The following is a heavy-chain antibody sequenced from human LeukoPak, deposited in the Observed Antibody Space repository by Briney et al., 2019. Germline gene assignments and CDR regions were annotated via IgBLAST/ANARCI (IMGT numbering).Heavy chain of an antibody. CDR2: IYTSGST. CDR3: ARDGGAFDI. J-gene: IGHJ3*02. V-gene: IGHV4-61*02. Sequence: PSQTLSLTCTVSGGSISSGSYYLSWIRQPAGKGLEWIGRIYTSGSTNYNPSLKSRVTISVDTSKNQFSLKLSSVTAADTAVYYCARDGGAFDIWGQGTMVTVSS. CDR1: GGSISSGSYY.